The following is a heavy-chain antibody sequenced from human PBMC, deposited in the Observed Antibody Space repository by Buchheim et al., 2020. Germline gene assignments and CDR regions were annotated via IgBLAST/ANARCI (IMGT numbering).Heavy chain of an antibody. CDR1: GGSISSYY. V-gene: IGHV4-59*01. CDR2: IYYSGST. CDR3: ARDRDYGPRGQFYGMDV. Sequence: QVQLQESGPGLVKPSETLSLTCTVSGGSISSYYWSWIRQPPGKGLEWIGYIYYSGSTNYNPSLKSRVTISVDTSKNQFSLKLSSVTAADTAVYYCARDRDYGPRGQFYGMDVWGQGTT. D-gene: IGHD4/OR15-4a*01. J-gene: IGHJ6*02.